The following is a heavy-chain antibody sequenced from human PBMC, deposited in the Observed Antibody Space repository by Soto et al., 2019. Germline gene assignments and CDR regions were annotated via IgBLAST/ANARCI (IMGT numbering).Heavy chain of an antibody. J-gene: IGHJ6*02. CDR3: ARTFDYYGMDV. V-gene: IGHV4-38-2*01. CDR2: IYHAGSV. Sequence: SETLSLTCAVSGYSIASGYYWAWIRQSPGKGLEWIGSIYHAGSVYYNPSLNSRVAVSLDTSKNHFSLKLTSVTAADTAVYYCARTFDYYGMDVCGQGTTVT. CDR1: GYSIASGYY.